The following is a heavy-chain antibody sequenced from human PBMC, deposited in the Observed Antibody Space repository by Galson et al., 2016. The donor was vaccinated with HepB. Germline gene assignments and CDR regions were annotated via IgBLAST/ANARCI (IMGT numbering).Heavy chain of an antibody. V-gene: IGHV3-30*04. J-gene: IGHJ6*02. CDR1: GYVFSTYA. CDR2: IPYDGSEN. D-gene: IGHD3-10*01. Sequence: LRLSCAGSGYVFSTYAMHWVRQAPGKGLEWVAVIPYDGSENYYANPAKGRFTISRDNSKNTLYLQMNSLRPQDSAVYYCARGATSYGRYYYGLDLWGQGTTVSVSS. CDR3: ARGATSYGRYYYGLDL.